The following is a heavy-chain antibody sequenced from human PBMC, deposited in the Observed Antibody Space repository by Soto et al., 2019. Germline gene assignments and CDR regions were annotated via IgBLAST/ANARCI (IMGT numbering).Heavy chain of an antibody. CDR2: MNPNSGNT. D-gene: IGHD3-16*02. CDR1: GYTFTSYD. Sequence: ASVKVSCKASGYTFTSYDINWVRQATGQRLEWMGWMNPNSGNTGYAQKFQGRVTMTRNTSISTAYMELSSLRSEDTAVYYCARDHLQPNMITFEGVIVIFDYWGQGTLVTVSS. CDR3: ARDHLQPNMITFEGVIVIFDY. V-gene: IGHV1-8*01. J-gene: IGHJ4*02.